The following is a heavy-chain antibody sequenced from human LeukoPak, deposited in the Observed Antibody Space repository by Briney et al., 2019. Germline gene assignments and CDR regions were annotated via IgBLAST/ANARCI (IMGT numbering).Heavy chain of an antibody. CDR2: IYYSGST. CDR3: ARVREYDRSCYYYRAGLFDI. Sequence: SQTLSLTCTVSGRSISSGGYYWSWIRQHPGKGLEWIGYIYYSGSTYYNPSLKSRVTISVDTSKNQFSLKLSSVTAADTAVYYCARVREYDRSCYYYRAGLFDIWGQGTMVTVSS. V-gene: IGHV4-31*03. D-gene: IGHD3-22*01. CDR1: GRSISSGGYY. J-gene: IGHJ3*02.